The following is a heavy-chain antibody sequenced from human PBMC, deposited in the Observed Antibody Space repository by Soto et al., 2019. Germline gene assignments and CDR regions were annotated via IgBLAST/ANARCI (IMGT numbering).Heavy chain of an antibody. J-gene: IGHJ4*02. CDR2: MNPNTGNT. CDR3: ARRKERSGPNYFDY. V-gene: IGHV1-8*01. D-gene: IGHD6-25*01. Sequence: QEQLVQSGTEVKKPGASVKVSCKTSGYTFSTYDINWVRQAPGQGLEWMGWMNPNTGNTGYAQKCRSRVTLTKNTSISTAYMEQLSLKTEETAVYFCARRKERSGPNYFDYWGQGTLVTVSS. CDR1: GYTFSTYD.